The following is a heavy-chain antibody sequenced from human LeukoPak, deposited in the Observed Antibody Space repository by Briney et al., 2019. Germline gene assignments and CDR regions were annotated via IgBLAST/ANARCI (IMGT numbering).Heavy chain of an antibody. J-gene: IGHJ4*02. CDR2: IYYSGNTDYSPTLYDRGNT. CDR1: GGSITARTYY. CDR3: AIRKPGPLTTIAFDY. V-gene: IGHV4-39*01. D-gene: IGHD3-22*01. Sequence: SETQSLTCTVSGGSITARTYYWGWIRQPPGKGLEWIGSIYYSGNTDYSPTLYDRGNTHYNPSLNGRASISVDTSKNQISLDLSSVTATDTAVYYCAIRKPGPLTTIAFDYWGQGTLVTVSS.